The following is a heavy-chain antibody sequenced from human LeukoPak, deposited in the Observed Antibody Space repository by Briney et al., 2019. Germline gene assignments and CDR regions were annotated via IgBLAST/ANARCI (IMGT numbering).Heavy chain of an antibody. Sequence: GGSLRLSCAASGFSFSNLEMNWVRQAPGKGLEWISYISGTADTIFYADAVRGRFTISRDNAKNSLYLQMNSLRTEDTAIYYCAGLGYCPGGSCYTDNYFDPWGQGTLVTVSS. CDR2: ISGTADTI. CDR1: GFSFSNLE. D-gene: IGHD2-15*01. J-gene: IGHJ5*02. V-gene: IGHV3-48*03. CDR3: AGLGYCPGGSCYTDNYFDP.